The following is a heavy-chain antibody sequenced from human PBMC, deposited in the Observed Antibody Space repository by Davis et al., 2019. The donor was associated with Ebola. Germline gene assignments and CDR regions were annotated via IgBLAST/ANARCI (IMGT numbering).Heavy chain of an antibody. J-gene: IGHJ4*02. V-gene: IGHV4-39*07. CDR3: ARDTIALNF. D-gene: IGHD2-21*01. Sequence: ESLKISCTVSGDSISSYSYYWAWIRQSPGKGLEWIGSIFYTGNTFYNPSLSSRVTISIDTSNNQFSLKLSSVTAADTAVYYCARDTIALNFWGRGTLVTVSS. CDR2: IFYTGNT. CDR1: GDSISSYSYY.